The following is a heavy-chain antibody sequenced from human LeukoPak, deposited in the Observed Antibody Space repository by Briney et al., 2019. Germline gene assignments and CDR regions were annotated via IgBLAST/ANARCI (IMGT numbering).Heavy chain of an antibody. CDR1: GFTFSSYG. J-gene: IGHJ3*02. CDR2: IRYDGSNK. CDR3: ARVEELLWFGEMTFDI. D-gene: IGHD3-10*01. Sequence: GGSLRLSCAASGFTFSSYGMHWVRQAPGKGLEWVAFIRYDGSNKYYADSVKGRFTISRDNSKNTLYLQMNSLRAEDTAVYYCARVEELLWFGEMTFDIWGQGTMVTVSS. V-gene: IGHV3-30*02.